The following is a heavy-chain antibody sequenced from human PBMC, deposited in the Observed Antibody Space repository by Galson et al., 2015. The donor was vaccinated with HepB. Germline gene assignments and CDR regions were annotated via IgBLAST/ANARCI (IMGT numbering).Heavy chain of an antibody. CDR2: IIPIFGTA. CDR3: ASDLSGRFLTVGVKYGMDV. D-gene: IGHD3-3*01. CDR1: GGTFSSYA. V-gene: IGHV1-69*13. J-gene: IGHJ6*02. Sequence: SVKVSCKASGGTFSSYAISWVRQAPGQGLEWMGGIIPIFGTANYAQKFQGRVTITADESTSTAYMELSSLRSEDTAVYYCASDLSGRFLTVGVKYGMDVWSQGTTVTVSS.